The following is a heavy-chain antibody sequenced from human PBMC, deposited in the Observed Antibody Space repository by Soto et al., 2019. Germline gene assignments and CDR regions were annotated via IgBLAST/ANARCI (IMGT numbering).Heavy chain of an antibody. CDR1: GYTFTSYY. CDR2: INPSGGST. Sequence: ASVKVSCKASGYTFTSYYMHWVRQAPGQGLEWMGIINPSGGSTSYAQKLQGRVTMTTDTSTSTAYMELRSLRSDDTAVYYCGRDGPPSDYWGQGTLVTV. V-gene: IGHV1-46*01. CDR3: GRDGPPSDY. J-gene: IGHJ4*02.